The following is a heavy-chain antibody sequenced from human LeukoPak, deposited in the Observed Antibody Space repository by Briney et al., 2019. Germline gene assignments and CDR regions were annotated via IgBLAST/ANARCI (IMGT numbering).Heavy chain of an antibody. Sequence: ASETLSLTCTVSGGSVDSYYWSWIRQPPGRGLEWIGNIYFSGSTKYNSSLKSRVTISIDTSKSHLSLKQTSVSAADTAVYYCARDLRVRGVGGLDWGQGTLVTVS. V-gene: IGHV4-59*02. CDR1: GGSVDSYY. D-gene: IGHD3-10*01. CDR3: ARDLRVRGVGGLD. CDR2: IYFSGST. J-gene: IGHJ4*02.